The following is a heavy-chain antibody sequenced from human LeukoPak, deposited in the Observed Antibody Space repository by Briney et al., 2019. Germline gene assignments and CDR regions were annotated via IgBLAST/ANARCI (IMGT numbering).Heavy chain of an antibody. V-gene: IGHV4-31*03. Sequence: SETLSLTCTVSGGSISSGGYYWSWIRQHPGEGLEWIGYIYYSGSTYYNPSLKSRVTISVDTSKNQFSLKLSSVTAADTAVYYCAGENGQLAAYDYWGQGTLVTVSS. CDR3: AGENGQLAAYDY. CDR1: GGSISSGGYY. D-gene: IGHD6-6*01. J-gene: IGHJ4*02. CDR2: IYYSGST.